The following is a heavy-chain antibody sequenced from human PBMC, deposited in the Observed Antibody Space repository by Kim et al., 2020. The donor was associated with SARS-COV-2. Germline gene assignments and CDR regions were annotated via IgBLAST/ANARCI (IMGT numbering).Heavy chain of an antibody. Sequence: SETLSLTCTVSGGSIRSSSYYWGWIRQPPGKGLEWIGSIYYSGSTYYNPSLKSRVTISVDTSKSQFSLKVSSATAADTAIYYCARHEPNYYYYGMDIWGQGTTVTVSS. V-gene: IGHV4-39*01. J-gene: IGHJ6*02. CDR3: ARHEPNYYYYGMDI. CDR1: GGSIRSSSYY. CDR2: IYYSGST.